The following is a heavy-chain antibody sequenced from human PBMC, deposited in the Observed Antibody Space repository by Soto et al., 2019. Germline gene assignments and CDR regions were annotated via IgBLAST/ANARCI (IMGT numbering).Heavy chain of an antibody. CDR1: GFTFSSYS. V-gene: IGHV3-21*01. CDR3: ARAERSHGIAAAGTDY. CDR2: ISSSSSYI. Sequence: EVQLVESGGGLVKPGGSLRLSCAASGFTFSSYSMNWVRQAPGKGLEWVSSISSSSSYIYYADSVKGRFTISRDNAKNSLYPQMNSLRAEDTAVYYCARAERSHGIAAAGTDYWGQGTLVTVSS. J-gene: IGHJ4*02. D-gene: IGHD6-13*01.